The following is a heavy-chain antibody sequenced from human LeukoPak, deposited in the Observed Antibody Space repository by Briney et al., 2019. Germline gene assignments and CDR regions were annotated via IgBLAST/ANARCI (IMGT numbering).Heavy chain of an antibody. Sequence: SETLSLTCTVSGGSISSYYWSWIRQPPGKGLEWIGYIYYSGSTNYNPSLKSRVTISVDTSKNQFSLKLSSVTAADTAVYYCARAFYYDILTGSGMDVWGKGTTVTVSS. D-gene: IGHD3-9*01. J-gene: IGHJ6*04. CDR3: ARAFYYDILTGSGMDV. CDR2: IYYSGST. V-gene: IGHV4-59*08. CDR1: GGSISSYY.